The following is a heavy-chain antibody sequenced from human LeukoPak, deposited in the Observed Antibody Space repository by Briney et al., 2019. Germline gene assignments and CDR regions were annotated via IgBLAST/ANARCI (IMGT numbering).Heavy chain of an antibody. CDR2: IRYDGCNK. CDR3: AILLPNYYGSGSTD. V-gene: IGHV3-30*02. Sequence: GGSLRPSCAPSGYTFSSHGMHWVRLARLIGLECMAFIRYDGCNKYYVDSVKGRFTISRDNSENTLYLQMNSLRAEDTAVYYCAILLPNYYGSGSTDWGQGTLVTVSS. CDR1: GYTFSSHG. D-gene: IGHD3-10*01. J-gene: IGHJ4*02.